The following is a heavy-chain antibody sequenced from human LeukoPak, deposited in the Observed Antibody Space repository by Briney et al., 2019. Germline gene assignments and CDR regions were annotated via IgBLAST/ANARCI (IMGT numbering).Heavy chain of an antibody. CDR3: AKSLDLGYYYYYMDV. V-gene: IGHV3-23*01. D-gene: IGHD2-2*03. Sequence: GGSLRLSCAASGFTFSSYAMSWVRQAPGKGLEWVSAISGNGGSTYYADSVKGRFTISRDNSKNTLYLQMNSLRAEDTAVYYCAKSLDLGYYYYYMDVWGKGTTVTVSS. CDR1: GFTFSSYA. J-gene: IGHJ6*03. CDR2: ISGNGGST.